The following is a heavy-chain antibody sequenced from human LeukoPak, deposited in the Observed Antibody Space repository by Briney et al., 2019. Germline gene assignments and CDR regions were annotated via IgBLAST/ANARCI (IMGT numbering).Heavy chain of an antibody. D-gene: IGHD1-1*01. Sequence: PGGSLRLSCAASGFTFSSYSMNWVRQAPGKGLEWVSYISRRSSNIYYAGSVKGRFTITRDDAKNSLYLQMDSLRAEDTAAYYCAREDNLGNYYNFYMDVWGKGTTVSVSS. J-gene: IGHJ6*03. CDR1: GFTFSSYS. V-gene: IGHV3-48*01. CDR2: ISRRSSNI. CDR3: AREDNLGNYYNFYMDV.